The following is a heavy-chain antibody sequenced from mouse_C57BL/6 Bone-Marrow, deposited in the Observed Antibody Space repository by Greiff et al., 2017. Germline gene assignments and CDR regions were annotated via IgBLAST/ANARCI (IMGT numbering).Heavy chain of an antibody. CDR1: GYTFTDHI. Sequence: VQRVESGAELASPGASVTLSCKASGYTFTDHIMNWVKKRPGQGLEWIGRIYPVSGETNYNQKFMGKATFSVDRSSSTVYMVLNSLTSEDPAVYYCGIALYGNYGFAYWGQGTLVTVSA. CDR2: IYPVSGET. CDR3: GIALYGNYGFAY. J-gene: IGHJ3*01. D-gene: IGHD2-1*01. V-gene: IGHV1-11*01.